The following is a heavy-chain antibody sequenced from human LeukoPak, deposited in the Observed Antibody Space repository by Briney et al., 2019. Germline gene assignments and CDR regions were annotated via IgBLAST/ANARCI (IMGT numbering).Heavy chain of an antibody. CDR2: IIPIFGTA. CDR1: GGTFSSYA. V-gene: IGHV1-69*05. D-gene: IGHD6-13*01. CDR3: ARDPTPARSSRWPSGFDP. J-gene: IGHJ5*02. Sequence: GSSVKVSCKASGGTFSSYAISWVRQAPGQGLEWMGGIIPIFGTANYAQKFQGRVTITTDESTSTAYMELSSLRSEDTALYYCARDPTPARSSRWPSGFDPWGQGTLVTVSS.